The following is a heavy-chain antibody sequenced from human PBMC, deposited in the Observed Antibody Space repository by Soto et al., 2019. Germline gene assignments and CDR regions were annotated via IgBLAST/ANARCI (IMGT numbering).Heavy chain of an antibody. CDR3: ARDAEYSSSSLFWFDP. CDR2: IIPIFGTA. D-gene: IGHD6-6*01. Sequence: GASVKVSCKASGGTFSSYAISWVRQAPGQGLEWMGGIIPIFGTANYAQKFQGRVTITADESTSTAYMELSSLRSEDTAVYYCARDAEYSSSSLFWFDPWGQGTLVTVSS. V-gene: IGHV1-69*13. CDR1: GGTFSSYA. J-gene: IGHJ5*02.